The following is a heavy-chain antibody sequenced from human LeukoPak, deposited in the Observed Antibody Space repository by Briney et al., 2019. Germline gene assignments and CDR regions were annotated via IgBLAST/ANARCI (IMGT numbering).Heavy chain of an antibody. D-gene: IGHD2-2*01. J-gene: IGHJ5*02. CDR3: ARAQRGYCSSTSCYYAWFDP. Sequence: SETLSLTCTVSGGSISSYYWSWIRQPPGKGLAWIGYIYYSGSTNYNPSLKSRVTISVDTSKNQFSLKLSSVTAADTAVYYCARAQRGYCSSTSCYYAWFDPWGQGTLVTVSS. V-gene: IGHV4-59*01. CDR2: IYYSGST. CDR1: GGSISSYY.